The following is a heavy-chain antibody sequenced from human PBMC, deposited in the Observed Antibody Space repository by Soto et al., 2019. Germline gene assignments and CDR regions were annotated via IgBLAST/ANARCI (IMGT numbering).Heavy chain of an antibody. V-gene: IGHV3-23*01. CDR1: GFTFRSYA. CDR3: VKVMLVLGVALPQAPSDY. D-gene: IGHD2-8*01. CDR2: VSVSGGTT. Sequence: PXGSLKLSCAAAGFTFRSYAMGWFPQAPGKGLDWVSTVSVSGGTTYYADSVKGRFTISRDNPKNTLYLQMSSLRAEDTAVYYCVKVMLVLGVALPQAPSDYWGQGTLVTVSS. J-gene: IGHJ4*02.